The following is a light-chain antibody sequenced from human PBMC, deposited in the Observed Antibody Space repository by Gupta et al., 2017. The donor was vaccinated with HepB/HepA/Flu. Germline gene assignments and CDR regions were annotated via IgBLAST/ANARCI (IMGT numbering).Light chain of an antibody. Sequence: QAVLSQAPSLPVSPGGPVTLTCGSATGTVSSDHFPYWPQQKPGQAPRTLIYNTNDSHSWTPARFSGSRSGGKAALTLSGAQPEDEDDYDCLLSYGESRVFSGGTKLTVL. V-gene: IGLV7-46*01. CDR2: NTN. CDR1: TGTVSSDHF. CDR3: LLSYGESRV. J-gene: IGLJ3*02.